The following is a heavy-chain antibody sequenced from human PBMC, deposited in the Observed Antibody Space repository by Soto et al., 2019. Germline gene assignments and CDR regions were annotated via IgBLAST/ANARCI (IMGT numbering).Heavy chain of an antibody. CDR2: IYYTGST. J-gene: IGHJ6*02. CDR1: GGSINSYY. V-gene: IGHV4-59*12. Sequence: SETLSLTCSVPGGSINSYYWSWIRQPPRKGLEWVGYIYYTGSTNYNPSLKRRVTISVETSKNQFSLKLSSVTAADTAVYYCARVSVWPYYYDSSGYYPLYYYGMDVWGQGTTVTVSS. CDR3: ARVSVWPYYYDSSGYYPLYYYGMDV. D-gene: IGHD3-22*01.